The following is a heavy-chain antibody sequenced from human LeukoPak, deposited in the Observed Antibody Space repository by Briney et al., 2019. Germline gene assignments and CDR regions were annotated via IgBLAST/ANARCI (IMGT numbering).Heavy chain of an antibody. J-gene: IGHJ3*02. Sequence: GASVKVSCKASGYTFTNYGISWLRLAPGQGLEWMGWINTYNANTNYAQKVQGSVTMTTDTSTSTAYMELRNLTSDDTALYYCARRGYCRGGRCHPRDDAFDIWGQGTMVTVSS. CDR1: GYTFTNYG. CDR2: INTYNANT. CDR3: ARRGYCRGGRCHPRDDAFDI. D-gene: IGHD2-15*01. V-gene: IGHV1-18*01.